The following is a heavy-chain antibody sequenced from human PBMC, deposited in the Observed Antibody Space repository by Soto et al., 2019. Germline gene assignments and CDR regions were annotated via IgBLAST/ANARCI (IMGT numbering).Heavy chain of an antibody. V-gene: IGHV1-3*01. CDR1: GYTFTSYA. D-gene: IGHD6-13*01. Sequence: QVQLVQSGAEVKKPGASVKVSCKASGYTFTSYAMHWVSQAPGQRLEWIGWINAGNGNTKYSQKFQGRVTLTNGTSASTAAMELRSLRSEDTALYYFAVYSSSWYGYYPMDFWGQGTTVTVSS. CDR2: INAGNGNT. J-gene: IGHJ6*02. CDR3: AVYSSSWYGYYPMDF.